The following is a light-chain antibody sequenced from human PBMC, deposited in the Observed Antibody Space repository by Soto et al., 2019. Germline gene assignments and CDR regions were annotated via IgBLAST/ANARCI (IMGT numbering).Light chain of an antibody. Sequence: DIVMTQSPDSLAVSLGERATINCXSSXXVXXXXXXKXXXXSYQQKPGQPPKLLIYWASTRESGVPDRFSGSGSGTDFTLTISSLQAEDVAVYYCQQYYSTPYTFGQGTKLEIK. CDR2: WAS. CDR3: QQYYSTPYT. J-gene: IGKJ2*01. CDR1: XXVXXXXXXKXX. V-gene: IGKV4-1*01.